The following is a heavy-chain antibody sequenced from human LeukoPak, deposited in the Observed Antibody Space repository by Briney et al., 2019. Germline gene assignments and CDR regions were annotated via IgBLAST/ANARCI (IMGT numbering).Heavy chain of an antibody. CDR2: IYYSGST. CDR1: GGSISSYY. CDR3: ARLGGSGSYWGNWFDP. V-gene: IGHV4-59*01. J-gene: IGHJ5*02. D-gene: IGHD3-10*01. Sequence: SETLSLTCTVSGGSISSYYWSWIRQPPGKGLEWIGYIYYSGSTNYNPSLKSRVTISVDTSKNQFSLKLSSVTAADTAVYYCARLGGSGSYWGNWFDPWGQGTLVTVSS.